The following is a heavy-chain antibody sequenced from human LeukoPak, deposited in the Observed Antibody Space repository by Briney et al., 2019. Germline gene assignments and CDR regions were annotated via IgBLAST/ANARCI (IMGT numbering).Heavy chain of an antibody. V-gene: IGHV3-23*01. Sequence: GGSLRLSCAASGFTFSTYAMTWVRQAPGKGLEWVSTISPSGGSTYYADSVKGRFTISRDNSKKTVCLQMNSLRAEDTALYYCAKKEGSYGSGSYNFDYWGQGTLVTVSS. CDR1: GFTFSTYA. J-gene: IGHJ4*02. CDR2: ISPSGGST. D-gene: IGHD3-10*01. CDR3: AKKEGSYGSGSYNFDY.